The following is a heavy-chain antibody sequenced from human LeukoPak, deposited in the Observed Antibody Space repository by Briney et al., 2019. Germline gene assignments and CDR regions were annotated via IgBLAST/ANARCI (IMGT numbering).Heavy chain of an antibody. Sequence: GASVKVSCTASGGTFSSYAISWVRQAPGQGLEWMGGIIPIFGTANYAQKFQGRVTITADESTSTAYMELSSLRSDDTAVYYCARGREWLVAFDSWGQGALVTVSS. D-gene: IGHD6-19*01. CDR2: IIPIFGTA. J-gene: IGHJ4*02. V-gene: IGHV1-69*13. CDR3: ARGREWLVAFDS. CDR1: GGTFSSYA.